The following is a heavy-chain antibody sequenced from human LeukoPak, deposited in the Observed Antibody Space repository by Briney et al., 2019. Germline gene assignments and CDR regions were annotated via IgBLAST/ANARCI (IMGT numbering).Heavy chain of an antibody. CDR2: IYYSGST. CDR3: AGTGYSQLNRKFDY. V-gene: IGHV4-39*07. Sequence: SETLSLTCTVSGGSISSSSYYWGWIRQPPGKGLEWIGSIYYSGSTYYNPSLKSRVTISVDKSKNQFSLKLSSVTAADTAVYYCAGTGYSQLNRKFDYWGQGTLVTVSS. J-gene: IGHJ4*02. D-gene: IGHD5-12*01. CDR1: GGSISSSSYY.